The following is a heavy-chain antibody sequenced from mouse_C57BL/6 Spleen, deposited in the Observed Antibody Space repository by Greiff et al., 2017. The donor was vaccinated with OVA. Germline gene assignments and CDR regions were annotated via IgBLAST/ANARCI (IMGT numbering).Heavy chain of an antibody. Sequence: VKVVESGPGLVQPSQSLSITCTVSGFSLTSYGVHWVRQSPGKGLEWLGVIWSGGSTDYNAAFISRLSISKDNSKSQVFFKMNSLQADDTAIYYCAKLRPPYAMDYWGQGTSVTVSS. CDR3: AKLRPPYAMDY. V-gene: IGHV2-2*01. D-gene: IGHD3-2*02. CDR1: GFSLTSYG. J-gene: IGHJ4*01. CDR2: IWSGGST.